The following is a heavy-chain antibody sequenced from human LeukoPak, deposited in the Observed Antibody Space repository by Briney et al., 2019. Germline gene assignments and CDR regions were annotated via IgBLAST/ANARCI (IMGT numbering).Heavy chain of an antibody. CDR2: IYYSGST. CDR1: GGSISSYY. V-gene: IGHV4-59*01. Sequence: SETLSLTCTVSGGSISSYYWSWIRQPPGKGLEWIGYIYYSGSTNYNPSLNSRVTISVDTSKNQFSLKLSSVTAADTAVYYCARARGYFDYWGQGILVTVPS. CDR3: ARARGYFDY. J-gene: IGHJ4*02.